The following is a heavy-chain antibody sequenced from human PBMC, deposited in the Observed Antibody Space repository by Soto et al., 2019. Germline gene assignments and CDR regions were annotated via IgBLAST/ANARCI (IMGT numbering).Heavy chain of an antibody. J-gene: IGHJ5*02. Sequence: SQTLSLTCAISGDSVSSNSAAWNWIRQSPSRGLEWLGRTYYRSKWYNDYAVSVKSRITINPDTSKNQFSLQLNSVTPEDTAVYYCARDSGRVVPADPGAIAAAGGNWFDPWGQGTLVTVSS. D-gene: IGHD6-13*01. CDR2: TYYRSKWYN. CDR1: GDSVSSNSAA. CDR3: ARDSGRVVPADPGAIAAAGGNWFDP. V-gene: IGHV6-1*01.